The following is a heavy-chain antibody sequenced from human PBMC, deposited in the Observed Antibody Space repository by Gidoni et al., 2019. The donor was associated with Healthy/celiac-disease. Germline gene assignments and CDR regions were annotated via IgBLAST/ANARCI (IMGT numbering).Heavy chain of an antibody. V-gene: IGHV3-33*01. CDR3: ARERVAGPFDY. CDR1: GFTFSSYG. Sequence: QVQLVESGGGVVQPGRSLRLSCAARGFTFSSYGVHWVRQAPCKGLEWVAVICYDGRNKYYADSVKGRFTSSRDNSNNTLYLQMNSLRAEDTAVYYCARERVAGPFDYWGQGTLVTVSS. D-gene: IGHD6-19*01. J-gene: IGHJ4*02. CDR2: ICYDGRNK.